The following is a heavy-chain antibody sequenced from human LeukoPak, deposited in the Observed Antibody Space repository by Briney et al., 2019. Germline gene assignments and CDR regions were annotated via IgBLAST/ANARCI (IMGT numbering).Heavy chain of an antibody. D-gene: IGHD2-15*01. J-gene: IGHJ4*02. V-gene: IGHV3-23*01. CDR3: AKDSEFSGGSCYSGFCAFDI. CDR2: LTGSGGNT. Sequence: GGSLRLSCAASGFTFSSYAMSWVRQAPGKGLEWVSGLTGSGGNTYYADSVKGRFTISRDNSKNTLSLQMNSLRAEDTAVYYCAKDSEFSGGSCYSGFCAFDIWGQGTLVTVSS. CDR1: GFTFSSYA.